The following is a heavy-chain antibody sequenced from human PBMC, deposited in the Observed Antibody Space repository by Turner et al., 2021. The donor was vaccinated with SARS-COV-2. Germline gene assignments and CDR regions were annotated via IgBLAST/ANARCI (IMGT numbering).Heavy chain of an antibody. Sequence: EVQLVESGGGLVKPGGSLRLSCVASGFIFSASSMNWVHQAPGKGLEWVSSISSRISYIYYADSVKGRFTISRDNAKNSLYLQMNSLRAEDTAVYYCARVGGGSVLSPKNWFDPWGQGTLVTVSS. CDR1: GFIFSASS. V-gene: IGHV3-21*01. J-gene: IGHJ5*02. D-gene: IGHD3-10*01. CDR2: ISSRISYI. CDR3: ARVGGGSVLSPKNWFDP.